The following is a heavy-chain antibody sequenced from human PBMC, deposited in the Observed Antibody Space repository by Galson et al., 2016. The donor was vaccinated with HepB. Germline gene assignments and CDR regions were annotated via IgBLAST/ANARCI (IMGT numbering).Heavy chain of an antibody. Sequence: TLSLTCTVSGDSVSSDVYFWSWIRQHPGKGLEWIGYIYYSGNTYYAPSLRNRVSISVDTSKNQFSLELTSVTAADTAVYFCARRGYPGYDPCFDYWGQGSLVTVSA. CDR2: IYYSGNT. D-gene: IGHD5-12*01. V-gene: IGHV4-31*03. J-gene: IGHJ4*02. CDR3: ARRGYPGYDPCFDY. CDR1: GDSVSSDVYF.